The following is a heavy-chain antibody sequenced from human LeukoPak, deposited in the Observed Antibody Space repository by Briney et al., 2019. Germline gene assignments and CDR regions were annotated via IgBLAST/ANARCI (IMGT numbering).Heavy chain of an antibody. CDR2: ISSSSTYI. V-gene: IGHV3-21*04. CDR3: AREIAADRGFDS. Sequence: PGGSLRLSCVASEFTFSSYNMNWVRQAPGKGLEWVSSISSSSTYIYYADSVKGRFTISRDNGKNALYLQMNSLRGDDTAVYYCAREIAADRGFDSWGQGTLVTVSS. CDR1: EFTFSSYN. D-gene: IGHD6-6*01. J-gene: IGHJ4*02.